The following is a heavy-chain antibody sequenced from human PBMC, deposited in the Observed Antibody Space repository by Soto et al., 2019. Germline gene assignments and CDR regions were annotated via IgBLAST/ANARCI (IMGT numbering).Heavy chain of an antibody. CDR3: ARSNNSGYVDY. CDR1: GFIFSDHY. V-gene: IGHV3-72*01. J-gene: IGHJ4*02. Sequence: GGSLRLSCAASGFIFSDHYMDWARQGPGKGLEWVGRIRIKPNSYTTEYAASVKGRFIISRDDSKNFLYLQMSSLKIEDTAVYYCARSNNSGYVDYWGQGALVTVSS. CDR2: IRIKPNSYTT. D-gene: IGHD3-22*01.